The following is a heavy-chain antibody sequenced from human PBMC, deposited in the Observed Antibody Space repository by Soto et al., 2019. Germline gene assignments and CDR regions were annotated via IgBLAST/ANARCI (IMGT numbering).Heavy chain of an antibody. CDR2: ISATGSDM. J-gene: IGHJ4*02. D-gene: IGHD2-8*01. CDR1: GFAFSDYY. V-gene: IGHV3-11*04. CDR3: ARGHDVVRVPLAIRVAYFDY. Sequence: GGSLRLSCAASGFAFSDYYMSWIRQAPGRGLEWVSSISATGSDMSYADSVRGRFTISRDNTKNSLFLQLNNLRVEDAAVYFCARGHDVVRVPLAIRVAYFDYWGQGAVVTVSS.